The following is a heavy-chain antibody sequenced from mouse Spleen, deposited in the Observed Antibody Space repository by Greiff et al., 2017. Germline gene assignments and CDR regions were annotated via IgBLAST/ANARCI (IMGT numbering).Heavy chain of an antibody. D-gene: IGHD1-1*01. J-gene: IGHJ3*01. V-gene: IGHV3-1*01. CDR2: ISYSGST. Sequence: EVKLMESGPGMVKPSQSLSLTCTVTGYSITSGYDWHWIRHFPGNKLEWMGYISYSGSTNYNPSLKSRISITHDTSKNHFFLKLNSVTTEDTATYYCAREDYYGSSSFAYWGQGTLVTVSA. CDR1: GYSITSGYD. CDR3: AREDYYGSSSFAY.